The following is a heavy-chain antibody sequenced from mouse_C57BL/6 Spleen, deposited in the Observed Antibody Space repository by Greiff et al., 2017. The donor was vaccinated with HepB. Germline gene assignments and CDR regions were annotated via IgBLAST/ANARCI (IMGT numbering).Heavy chain of an antibody. CDR3: ARERDYDWYFDV. D-gene: IGHD2-4*01. J-gene: IGHJ1*03. CDR1: GFTFSDYY. CDR2: INYDGSST. V-gene: IGHV5-16*01. Sequence: EVKVVESEGGLVQPGSSMKLSCTASGFTFSDYYMAWVRQVPEKGLEWVANINYDGSSTYYLDSLKSRFIISRDKEKNILYLQMSSLNSEDTATYYCARERDYDWYFDVWGTGTTVTVSS.